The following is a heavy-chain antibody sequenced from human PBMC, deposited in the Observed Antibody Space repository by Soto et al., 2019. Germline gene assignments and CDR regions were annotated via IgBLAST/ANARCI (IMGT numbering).Heavy chain of an antibody. D-gene: IGHD1-1*01. CDR3: ARLQSDYFDN. J-gene: IGHJ4*02. V-gene: IGHV3-7*01. CDR2: IKEDGSEQ. CDR1: GFTFSRFW. Sequence: PGGSLRLSCAASGFTFSRFWMTWIRQAPGEGLEWVANIKEDGSEQHYADSMRGRFTISRDNAQNTLYLQMNSLRAEDTAVYYCARLQSDYFDNWGQGALVTVSS.